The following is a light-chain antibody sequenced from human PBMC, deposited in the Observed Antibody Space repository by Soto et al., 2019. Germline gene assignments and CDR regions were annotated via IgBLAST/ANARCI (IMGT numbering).Light chain of an antibody. V-gene: IGKV3-20*01. CDR2: GAS. J-gene: IGKJ2*01. CDR1: QSVSSSY. Sequence: EIVLTQSPGTLSLSPGERATLSCRASQSVSSSYLAWYQQKPGQAPRLLIYGASSRATGIPDRFSGSGSATDFTLTISRLEPEDFAVYYCQQYGSSPRTFGQGTKREIK. CDR3: QQYGSSPRT.